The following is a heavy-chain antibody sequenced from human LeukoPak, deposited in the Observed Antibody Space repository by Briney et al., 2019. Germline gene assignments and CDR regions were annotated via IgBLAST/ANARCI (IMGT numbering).Heavy chain of an antibody. CDR3: ARAGLSMVRGVIAFVD. J-gene: IGHJ4*02. V-gene: IGHV4-61*02. D-gene: IGHD3-10*01. CDR2: IYTSGST. Sequence: PSETLSLTCTVSGGSISSSSYNWGWLRQPAGKGLEWIGRIYTSGSTNYNPSLKSRVTMSVDTSKNQFSLKLSSVTAADTAVYYCARAGLSMVRGVIAFVDWGQGTLVTVSS. CDR1: GGSISSSSYN.